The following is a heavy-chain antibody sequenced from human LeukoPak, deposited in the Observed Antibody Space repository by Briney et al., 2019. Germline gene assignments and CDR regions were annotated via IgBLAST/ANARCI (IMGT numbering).Heavy chain of an antibody. V-gene: IGHV3-23*01. CDR1: GFTFSSYA. CDR2: IGGSSGSS. D-gene: IGHD6-13*01. Sequence: GGSLRLSCAASGFTFSSYAMRWVRQAPGKGLEWVSSIGGSSGSSYYADSVKGRFTNSRDNSKNTLYLQMNSLRAEDTAVYYCAKGVSSPLYYFDYWGQGTLVTVSS. J-gene: IGHJ4*02. CDR3: AKGVSSPLYYFDY.